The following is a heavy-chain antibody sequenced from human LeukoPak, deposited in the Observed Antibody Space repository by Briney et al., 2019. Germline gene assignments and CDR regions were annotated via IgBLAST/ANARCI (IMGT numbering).Heavy chain of an antibody. Sequence: ASVKVSCKASGYTFTSYGISWVRQAPGQGPEWMGWISAYNGNTNYAQKLQGRVTMTTDTSTSTAYMELRSLGSDDTAVYYCAVTTVTTDDAFDIWGQRTMVTVSS. D-gene: IGHD4-17*01. J-gene: IGHJ3*02. CDR3: AVTTVTTDDAFDI. V-gene: IGHV1-18*01. CDR1: GYTFTSYG. CDR2: ISAYNGNT.